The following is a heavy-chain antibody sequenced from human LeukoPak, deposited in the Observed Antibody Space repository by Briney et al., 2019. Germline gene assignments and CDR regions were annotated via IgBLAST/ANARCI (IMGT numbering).Heavy chain of an antibody. J-gene: IGHJ4*02. CDR1: GFTVSSYA. CDR3: AKCPTGYTKTFDS. V-gene: IGHV3-23*01. Sequence: QPGGSLGLSCAASGFTVSSYAMSWVRPAPGKGLEWVSAISGSGSKTYCADSVKGRFTISRDNSKNTLYLQMNSLRAEDTAVYYCAKCPTGYTKTFDSWGQGTLVTVSS. CDR2: ISGSGSKT. D-gene: IGHD6-13*01.